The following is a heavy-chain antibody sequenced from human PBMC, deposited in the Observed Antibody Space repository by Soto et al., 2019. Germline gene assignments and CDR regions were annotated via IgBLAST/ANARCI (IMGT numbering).Heavy chain of an antibody. CDR1: GLSLTTSGVG. CDR2: IYWDEQK. CDR3: AHRQTAVAGAFDF. D-gene: IGHD6-19*01. J-gene: IGHJ4*02. Sequence: QITLKESGPPVVKPTQPLTLTCTLSGLSLTTSGVGVGWIRQPPGEALEWLALIYWDEQKRYSPSLRSRLTITRDTAKNHVVLTMTNMDPVDTATYYCAHRQTAVAGAFDFWGQGTLVSVSS. V-gene: IGHV2-5*02.